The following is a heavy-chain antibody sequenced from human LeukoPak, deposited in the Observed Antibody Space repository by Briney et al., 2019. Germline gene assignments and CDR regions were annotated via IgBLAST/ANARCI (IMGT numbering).Heavy chain of an antibody. D-gene: IGHD3-22*01. CDR1: GFTFSNYW. CDR3: ARVLTPYDSSGYYYAFDY. Sequence: GGSLRLSCEASGFTFSNYWMTWVRQAPGEGLEWVANINQDGSEKYYVESVKGRFTISRDNSKNTLYLQMNSLRAEDTAVYYCARVLTPYDSSGYYYAFDYWGQGTLVTVSS. J-gene: IGHJ4*02. V-gene: IGHV3-7*01. CDR2: INQDGSEK.